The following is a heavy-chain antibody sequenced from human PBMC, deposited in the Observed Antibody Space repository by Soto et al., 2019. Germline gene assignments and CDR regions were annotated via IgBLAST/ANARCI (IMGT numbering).Heavy chain of an antibody. CDR1: GGTFSSYA. CDR3: ARGGAGGISYDPYTDYYYGMDV. Sequence: SVKVACKAPGGTFSSYAISWVRQAPGQGLEWMGGIIPIFGTANYAQKFQGGVTITADESTSTAYMELSSLRSEDTAVYYCARGGAGGISYDPYTDYYYGMDVWGQGTTGTVSS. J-gene: IGHJ6*02. V-gene: IGHV1-69*13. CDR2: IIPIFGTA. D-gene: IGHD2-8*02.